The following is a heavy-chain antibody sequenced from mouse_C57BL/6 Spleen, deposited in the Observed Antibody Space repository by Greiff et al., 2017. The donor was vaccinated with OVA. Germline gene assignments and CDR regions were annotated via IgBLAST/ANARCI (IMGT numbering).Heavy chain of an antibody. V-gene: IGHV1-59*01. CDR3: AREGAYYAMDY. Sequence: QVQLQQPGAELVRPGTSVKLSCKASGYTFTSYWMHWVKQRPGQGLEWIGVIDPSDSYTNYNQKFKGKATLTVDTPSSTAYMQLSSLTSEDSAVYYCAREGAYYAMDYWGQGTSVTVSS. CDR2: IDPSDSYT. CDR1: GYTFTSYW. J-gene: IGHJ4*01.